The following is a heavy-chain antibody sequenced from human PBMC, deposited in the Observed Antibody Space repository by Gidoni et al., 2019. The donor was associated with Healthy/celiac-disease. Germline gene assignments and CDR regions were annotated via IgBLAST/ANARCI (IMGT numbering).Heavy chain of an antibody. CDR1: GFTFSSYG. CDR3: ARERGPYGMDV. D-gene: IGHD6-25*01. Sequence: QVQLVESGGGVVQPGRSLRLSCAASGFTFSSYGMHWVRQAAGKGLEWVAVIWYDGSNKYYADSVKGRFTISRDNSKNTLYLQMNSLRAEDTAVYYCARERGPYGMDVWGQGTTVTVSS. V-gene: IGHV3-33*01. CDR2: IWYDGSNK. J-gene: IGHJ6*02.